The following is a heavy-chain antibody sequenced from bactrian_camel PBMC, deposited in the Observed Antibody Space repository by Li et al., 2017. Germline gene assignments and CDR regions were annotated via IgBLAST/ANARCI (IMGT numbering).Heavy chain of an antibody. Sequence: HVQLVGSGGGSVQAGGSLRLSCGYTYNEGDMAWFRQVPGAEREGVAALHLGGFGMPYYADAVKGRFTVSHDAYTNTINLGMNDLKPEDTAMYYCAARRWIDCSATLTPRDFTYWGQGTQVTVS. CDR1: YTYNEGD. CDR2: LHLGGFGMP. D-gene: IGHD2*01. J-gene: IGHJ4*01. V-gene: IGHV3S1*01. CDR3: AARRWIDCSATLTPRDFTY.